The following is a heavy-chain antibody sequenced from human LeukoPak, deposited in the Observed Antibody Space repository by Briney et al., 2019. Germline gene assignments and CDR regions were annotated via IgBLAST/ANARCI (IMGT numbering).Heavy chain of an antibody. CDR2: IVVGSGNT. Sequence: SVKASCKASGFTFTSSAMQWVRQARGQRLEWIGWIVVGSGNTNYAQKFQERVTITRDMSTSTAYMELSSLRAEDTAVYYCARDVVVRGIGGNWGPGTLVTVSS. D-gene: IGHD3-10*01. V-gene: IGHV1-58*02. CDR1: GFTFTSSA. J-gene: IGHJ4*02. CDR3: ARDVVVRGIGGN.